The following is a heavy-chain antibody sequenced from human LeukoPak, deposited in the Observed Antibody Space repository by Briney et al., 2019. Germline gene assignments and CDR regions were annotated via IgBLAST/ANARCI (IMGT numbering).Heavy chain of an antibody. D-gene: IGHD6-13*01. J-gene: IGHJ1*01. V-gene: IGHV3-43D*03. Sequence: PGGSLRLSCAASGFTFNDYAMHWVRQAPGKGLEWDSLISWDSGNTYYADSVKDRFTISRDNSKNSLSLQMNSLRAEDTALYYCAKGPGAAVGKRYIQHWGQGTLVTVSS. CDR2: ISWDSGNT. CDR1: GFTFNDYA. CDR3: AKGPGAAVGKRYIQH.